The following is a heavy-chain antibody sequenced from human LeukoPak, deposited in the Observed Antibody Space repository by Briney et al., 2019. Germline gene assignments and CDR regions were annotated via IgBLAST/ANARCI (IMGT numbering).Heavy chain of an antibody. V-gene: IGHV1-2*06. CDR2: INPNSGGT. D-gene: IGHD2-15*01. Sequence: ASVKVSCKASGYTLTGYYMHWVRQAPGQGLEWMGRINPNSGGTNYAQKFQGRVTMTRDTSISTAYMELSRLRSDDTAVYYCARSERGTLNFDYWGQGTLVTVSS. CDR1: GYTLTGYY. CDR3: ARSERGTLNFDY. J-gene: IGHJ4*02.